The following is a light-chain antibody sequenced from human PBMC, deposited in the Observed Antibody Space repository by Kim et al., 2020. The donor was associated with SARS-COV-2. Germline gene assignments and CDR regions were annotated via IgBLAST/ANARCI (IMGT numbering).Light chain of an antibody. V-gene: IGKV3-15*01. CDR2: GAS. CDR1: QSVSNN. J-gene: IGKJ2*01. Sequence: SPCERPTHSCRASQSVSNNLAWYQHKPGRPPRLLLYGASTRATGVPARFSGSGSVTDFTLTVSSLQSEDFAVYYCHHYNDWPPGDTFGQGTKLEI. CDR3: HHYNDWPPGDT.